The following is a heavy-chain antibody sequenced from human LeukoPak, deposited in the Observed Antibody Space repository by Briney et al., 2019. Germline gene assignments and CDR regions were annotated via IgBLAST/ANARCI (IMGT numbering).Heavy chain of an antibody. CDR2: INPNSGGT. CDR1: GYTFTGYY. J-gene: IGHJ4*02. D-gene: IGHD6-13*01. V-gene: IGHV1-2*04. Sequence: ASVKVSCKASGYTFTGYYMHWVRQAPGQGLEWMGWINPNSGGTNYAQKFQGWVTMTRDTSISTAYMELSRLRSDDTAVYYCARAGSSSWYEEEVFDYWGQGTLVTVSS. CDR3: ARAGSSSWYEEEVFDY.